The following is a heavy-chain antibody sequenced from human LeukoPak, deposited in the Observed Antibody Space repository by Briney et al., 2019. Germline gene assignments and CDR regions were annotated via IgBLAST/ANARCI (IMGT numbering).Heavy chain of an antibody. V-gene: IGHV3-7*01. J-gene: IGHJ4*02. CDR3: ARDGCATSDY. CDR1: GFTFSSYW. CDR2: IKQDGSEK. D-gene: IGHD3-10*01. Sequence: GSLRLSCAAYGFTFSSYWMSWVRQAPGKGLEWVANIKQDGSEKYYVDSVKGRFTISRDNAKNSLYLQMNSLRAEDTAAYYCARDGCATSDYWGQGTLVTVSS.